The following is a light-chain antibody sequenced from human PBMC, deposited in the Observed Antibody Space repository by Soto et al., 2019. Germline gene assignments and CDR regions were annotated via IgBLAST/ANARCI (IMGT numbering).Light chain of an antibody. Sequence: DIQITQSPTSLSAPVGGRVTIPCRASQGIRRDLGWYQQKPGKAPTRLIYAVSSLHSGVPSRFSGSGSGTEITLTISSLQPEDSATYYCLQHNSYPLTFGGGTKVEIK. CDR2: AVS. J-gene: IGKJ4*01. CDR1: QGIRRD. CDR3: LQHNSYPLT. V-gene: IGKV1-17*01.